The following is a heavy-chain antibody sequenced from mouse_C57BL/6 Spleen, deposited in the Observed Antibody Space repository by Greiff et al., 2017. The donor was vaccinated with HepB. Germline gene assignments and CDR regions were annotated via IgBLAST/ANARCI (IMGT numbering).Heavy chain of an antibody. CDR3: ARPCEYYAMDY. J-gene: IGHJ4*01. CDR2: INPSSGYT. CDR1: GYTFTSYT. V-gene: IGHV1-4*01. Sequence: VQLQQSGAELARPGASVKMSCKASGYTFTSYTMHWVKQRPGQGLEWIGYINPSSGYTKYNQKFKDKATLTADKSSSTAYKQLSSLTSEDSAVYYCARPCEYYAMDYWGQGTSVTVSS.